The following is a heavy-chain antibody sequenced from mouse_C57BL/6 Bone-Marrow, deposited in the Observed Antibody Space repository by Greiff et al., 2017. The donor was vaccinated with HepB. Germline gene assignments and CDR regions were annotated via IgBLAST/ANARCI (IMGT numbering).Heavy chain of an antibody. V-gene: IGHV5-9-1*02. CDR2: ISSGGDYI. CDR3: TNYYGSSYRYWYFDV. Sequence: VQLKESGEGLVKPGGSLKLSCAASGFTFSSYAMSWVRQTPEKRLEWVAYISSGGDYIYYADTVKGRFTISRDNARNTLYLQMSSLKSEDTAMYYCTNYYGSSYRYWYFDVWGTGTTVTVSS. CDR1: GFTFSSYA. J-gene: IGHJ1*03. D-gene: IGHD1-1*01.